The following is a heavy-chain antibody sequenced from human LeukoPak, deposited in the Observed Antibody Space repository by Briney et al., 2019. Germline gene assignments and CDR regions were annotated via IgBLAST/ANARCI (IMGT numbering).Heavy chain of an antibody. Sequence: GGSLRLSCAASGFSFSTHWMHWVRQAPGKGLVRVSRINSDGTTTAYADSVKGRFTISRDNAKNTLYLQMDSLRAEDTAVYYCASTELTTSGIVPLDIWGQGTMVSVSS. J-gene: IGHJ3*02. V-gene: IGHV3-74*01. CDR1: GFSFSTHW. CDR2: INSDGTTT. CDR3: ASTELTTSGIVPLDI. D-gene: IGHD1-7*01.